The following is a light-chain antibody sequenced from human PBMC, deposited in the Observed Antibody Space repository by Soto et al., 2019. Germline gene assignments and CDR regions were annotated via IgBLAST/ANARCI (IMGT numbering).Light chain of an antibody. CDR1: SSDVGGQNY. Sequence: ALTQPPSASGSPGQSVAISCTGTSSDVGGQNYVSWYQQHPGKAPKLIIYAVTERPSGVPDRFSGSKSGNTASLTVSGLQTEDEADYYCSSHAGNNNYVFGTGTKVTVL. CDR3: SSHAGNNNYV. J-gene: IGLJ1*01. V-gene: IGLV2-8*01. CDR2: AVT.